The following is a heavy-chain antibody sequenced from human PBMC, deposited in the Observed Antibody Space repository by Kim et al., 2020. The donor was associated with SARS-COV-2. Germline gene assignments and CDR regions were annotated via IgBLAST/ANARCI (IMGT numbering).Heavy chain of an antibody. CDR2: IKSKTDGGTT. CDR3: TTAPLSASGSYYNVFYYFDY. D-gene: IGHD3-10*01. CDR1: GFTFSNAW. J-gene: IGHJ4*02. V-gene: IGHV3-15*01. Sequence: GGSLRLSCAASGFTFSNAWMSWVRQAPGKGLEWVGRIKSKTDGGTTDYAAPVKGRFTISRDDSKNTLYLQMNSLKTEDTAVYYCTTAPLSASGSYYNVFYYFDYWGQGTLVTVSS.